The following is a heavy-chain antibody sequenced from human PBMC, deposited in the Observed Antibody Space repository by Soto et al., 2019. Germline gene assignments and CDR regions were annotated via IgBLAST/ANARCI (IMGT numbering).Heavy chain of an antibody. V-gene: IGHV5-51*01. CDR3: ATNYYDSSGYCSTPDY. CDR1: GYSFTSYW. J-gene: IGHJ4*02. CDR2: IYPGDSDT. D-gene: IGHD3-22*01. Sequence: PGESLKISCKGSGYSFTSYWIGWVRQMPGKGLEWMGIIYPGDSDTRYRPSFQGQVTISADKSISTAYLQWSSLKASDTAMYYCATNYYDSSGYCSTPDYWGQGTLVTVSS.